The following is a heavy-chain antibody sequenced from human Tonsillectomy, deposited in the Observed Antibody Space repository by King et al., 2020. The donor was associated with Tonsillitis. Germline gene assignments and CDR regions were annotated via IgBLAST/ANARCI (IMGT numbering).Heavy chain of an antibody. CDR3: ARERRDKVEWGIDH. D-gene: IGHD1-26*01. CDR1: GFSFSSYG. J-gene: IGHJ4*02. CDR2: ISYDGVNK. Sequence: VQLVESGGGVVQPGRSLRLSCETSGFSFSSYGMHWVRQTPGQGLEWVATISYDGVNKHHADSVKGRFTISRDNSKNTMYLQMNSLRAEDTAIYYCARERRDKVEWGIDHWGQGTLVTVSS. V-gene: IGHV3-33*05.